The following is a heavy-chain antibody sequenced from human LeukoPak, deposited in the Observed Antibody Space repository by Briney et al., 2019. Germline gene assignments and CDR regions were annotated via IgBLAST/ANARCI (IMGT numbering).Heavy chain of an antibody. V-gene: IGHV4-34*01. Sequence: PSETLSLTCAVYGGSFSGYYWSWIRQPPGKGLEWIGEINHSGSTNYNPSLKSRVTISVDTSKNQFSLKLSSVTAADTAVYYCARGETDSSGYPLDYWGQGTLVTVSS. J-gene: IGHJ4*02. D-gene: IGHD3-22*01. CDR3: ARGETDSSGYPLDY. CDR1: GGSFSGYY. CDR2: INHSGST.